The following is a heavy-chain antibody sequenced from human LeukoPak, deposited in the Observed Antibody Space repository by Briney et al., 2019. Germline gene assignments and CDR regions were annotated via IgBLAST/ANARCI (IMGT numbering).Heavy chain of an antibody. CDR1: GYTLTELS. V-gene: IGHV1-24*01. J-gene: IGHJ4*02. CDR2: FDPEDGEA. D-gene: IGHD2-2*02. CDR3: ATAVVVPAAIEALGYYFDY. Sequence: ASVKVSCKVSGYTLTELSMHWVRQAPGKGLEWMGGFDPEDGEAIYAQKFQGRVTMTEDTSTDTAYMELSSLRSEDTAVYYCATAVVVPAAIEALGYYFDYWGQGTLVTVSS.